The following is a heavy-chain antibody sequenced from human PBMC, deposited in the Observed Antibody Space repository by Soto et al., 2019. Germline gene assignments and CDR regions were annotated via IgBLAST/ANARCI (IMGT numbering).Heavy chain of an antibody. CDR1: GGSISSYY. D-gene: IGHD6-13*01. CDR2: IYYGGST. Sequence: PSETLSLTCTVSGGSISSYYWSWIRQPPGKGLEWIGYIYYGGSTNYNPSLKSRVTISVDTSKNQFSLKLSSVTAADTAVYYCARVVAAAGTYFDYWGQGTLVTVSS. V-gene: IGHV4-59*01. J-gene: IGHJ4*02. CDR3: ARVVAAAGTYFDY.